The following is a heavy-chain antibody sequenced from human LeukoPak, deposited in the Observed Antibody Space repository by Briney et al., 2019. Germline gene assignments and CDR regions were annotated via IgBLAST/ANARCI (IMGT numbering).Heavy chain of an antibody. CDR3: VRDPSGSGFAFDS. D-gene: IGHD1-1*01. CDR2: IKHDESER. V-gene: IGHV3-7*01. J-gene: IGHJ4*02. CDR1: GFSFNSDW. Sequence: GGSLRLSCAASGFSFNSDWMDWVRQAPGKGLEWVANIKHDESERNYLDSVKGRFTISRDNSEDTLYLQMNSLRAEDTAVYYCVRDPSGSGFAFDSWGQGALVTVSS.